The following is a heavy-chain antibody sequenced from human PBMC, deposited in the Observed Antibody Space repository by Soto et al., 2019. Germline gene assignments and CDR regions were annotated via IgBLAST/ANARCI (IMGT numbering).Heavy chain of an antibody. Sequence: QVQLVQSGAEVKKPGSSVKVSCKASGGTISNYAINWVRQAPGQGLEWMGGIIPMSATTNYAGRFQGRVTMTAEESTNRFYVELSGLGYDDTAVFYCTTDKGGRREYSGFGAFDYWGQGTLVTVSS. CDR1: GGTISNYA. CDR2: IIPMSATT. V-gene: IGHV1-69*01. D-gene: IGHD5-12*01. J-gene: IGHJ4*02. CDR3: TTDKGGRREYSGFGAFDY.